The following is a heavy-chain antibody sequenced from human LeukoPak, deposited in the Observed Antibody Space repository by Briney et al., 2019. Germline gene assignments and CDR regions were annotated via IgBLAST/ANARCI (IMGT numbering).Heavy chain of an antibody. D-gene: IGHD6-13*01. CDR1: GGSISSYY. J-gene: IGHJ4*02. V-gene: IGHV4-59*12. CDR2: IYYSGST. Sequence: PSETLSLTCTVSGGSISSYYWSWIRQPPGKGLEWIGYIYYSGSTNYNPSLKSRVTISVDTSKNQFSLKLSSVTAADTAVYYCARERGIAAAHDYWGQGTLVTVSS. CDR3: ARERGIAAAHDY.